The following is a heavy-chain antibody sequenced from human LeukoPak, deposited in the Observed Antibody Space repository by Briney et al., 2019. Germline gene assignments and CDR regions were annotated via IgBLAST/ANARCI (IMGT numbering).Heavy chain of an antibody. CDR1: GGSISSSNW. J-gene: IGHJ4*02. CDR3: AREDYNLFFDY. D-gene: IGHD4-11*01. V-gene: IGHV4-4*02. Sequence: PSETLSLTCAVSGGSISSSNWWSWVRQPPGKGLEWIGEIYHSGSTNYNPSLKSRVTISVDTSKNQFSLKLSSVTAADTAVYYCAREDYNLFFDYWGQGTLVTVSS. CDR2: IYHSGST.